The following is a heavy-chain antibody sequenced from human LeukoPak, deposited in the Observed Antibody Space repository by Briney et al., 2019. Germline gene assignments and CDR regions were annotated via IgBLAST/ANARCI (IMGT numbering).Heavy chain of an antibody. D-gene: IGHD6-19*01. V-gene: IGHV4-34*01. CDR3: LSGGVFDY. J-gene: IGHJ4*02. Sequence: SETLSLTCAVYGGSFSGYYWSWIRQPPGKGLEWIGEINHSGSTNYNPSLKSRVTISVDTSKNQFSPKLSSVTAADTAVYYCLSGGVFDYWGQGTLVTVSS. CDR2: INHSGST. CDR1: GGSFSGYY.